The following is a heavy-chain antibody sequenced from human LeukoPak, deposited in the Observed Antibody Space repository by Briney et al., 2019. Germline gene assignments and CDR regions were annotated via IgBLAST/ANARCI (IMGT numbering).Heavy chain of an antibody. Sequence: SETLSLTCTVSGGSISSSSYYWGWIRQPPGKGLEWIGEINHSGSANYNPPLKSRVTISLDTSKNQFSLKLSSVTAADTAVYYCARGQGTVTTHWGQGTLVTVPS. J-gene: IGHJ4*02. CDR1: GGSISSSSYY. D-gene: IGHD4-17*01. CDR2: INHSGSA. CDR3: ARGQGTVTTH. V-gene: IGHV4-39*07.